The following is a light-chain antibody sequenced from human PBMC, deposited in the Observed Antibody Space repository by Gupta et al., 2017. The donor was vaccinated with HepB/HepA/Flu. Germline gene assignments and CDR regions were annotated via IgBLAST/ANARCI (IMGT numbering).Light chain of an antibody. Sequence: DVVMTQSPLSLPVTLGQPASISCRSSQSLLSSDGNTYLNWIHQRPGQSPRRLIHRISNRESGVPDRFSGSGSGTNFTLKISRGEAEDIGVYYCWQETHWTRTFGQGTKVEIK. J-gene: IGKJ1*01. CDR3: WQETHWTRT. CDR2: RIS. CDR1: QSLLSSDGNTY. V-gene: IGKV2-30*01.